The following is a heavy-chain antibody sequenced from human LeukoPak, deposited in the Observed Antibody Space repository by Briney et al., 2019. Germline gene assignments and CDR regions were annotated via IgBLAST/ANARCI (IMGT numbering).Heavy chain of an antibody. D-gene: IGHD3-22*01. CDR3: ARDGGYYYDSSGFMTAFDI. Sequence: GASVKVSCKASGYTFTSYGIGWVRQAPGQGREWMGWISAYNGNTNYAQKLQGRVTMTTDTSTSTAYMELRSLRSDDTAVYYCARDGGYYYDSSGFMTAFDIWGQGTMVTVSS. CDR2: ISAYNGNT. V-gene: IGHV1-18*01. CDR1: GYTFTSYG. J-gene: IGHJ3*02.